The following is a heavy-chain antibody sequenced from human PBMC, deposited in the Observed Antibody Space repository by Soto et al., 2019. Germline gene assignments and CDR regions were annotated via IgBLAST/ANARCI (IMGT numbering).Heavy chain of an antibody. CDR1: GGSISSSNW. D-gene: IGHD2-15*01. CDR3: ARAHCSGGSCYSVQHWFDP. J-gene: IGHJ5*02. V-gene: IGHV4-4*02. Sequence: QVQLQESGPGLVKPSGTLSLTCAVSGGSISSSNWWSWVRQPPGKGLEWIGEMYHSGSTNHNPSLKSRVTISVDKPTHQFSLNLSSGAAADTAVYYCARAHCSGGSCYSVQHWFDPWGQGTLVTVYS. CDR2: MYHSGST.